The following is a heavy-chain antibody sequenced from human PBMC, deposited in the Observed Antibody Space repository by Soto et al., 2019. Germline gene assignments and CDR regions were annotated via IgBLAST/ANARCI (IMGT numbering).Heavy chain of an antibody. CDR1: GGTFSSYT. D-gene: IGHD3-10*01. V-gene: IGHV1-69*02. J-gene: IGHJ3*02. Sequence: SVKVSCKASGGTFSSYTISWVRQAPGQGLEWMGRIIPILGIANYAQKFQGRVTITADKSTSTAYMELSSLRSEDTAVYYCAIHGGGDRGGGALDIWGQGTMVTVSS. CDR3: AIHGGGDRGGGALDI. CDR2: IIPILGIA.